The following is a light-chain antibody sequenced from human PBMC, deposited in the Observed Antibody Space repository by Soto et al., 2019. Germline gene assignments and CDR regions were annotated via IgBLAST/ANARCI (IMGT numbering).Light chain of an antibody. CDR1: QSVSTY. V-gene: IGKV3-11*01. CDR2: DAS. CDR3: QQRSDWPLT. Sequence: ETVLTQSPATLSLSPVEIATLSFMASQSVSTYLAWYQQKPGQAPRLLIYDASNRATGIPARFSGSGSGTDFTLTIGSLEPEDFAVYYCQQRSDWPLTFGQGTRLEIK. J-gene: IGKJ5*01.